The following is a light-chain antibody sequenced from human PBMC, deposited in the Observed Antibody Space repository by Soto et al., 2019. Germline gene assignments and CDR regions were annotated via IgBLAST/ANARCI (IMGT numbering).Light chain of an antibody. CDR1: QGISSY. CDR3: QQLKSYPRT. J-gene: IGKJ2*01. CDR2: AAS. Sequence: IQLTQSPSFLSASVGDRVTITCRASQGISSYLAWYQQKPGKAPKLLIYAASTLQSGVPSRFSGSGSGTEFTLTISSMQPEDFAIYYCQQLKSYPRTFGQGTKLEIK. V-gene: IGKV1-9*01.